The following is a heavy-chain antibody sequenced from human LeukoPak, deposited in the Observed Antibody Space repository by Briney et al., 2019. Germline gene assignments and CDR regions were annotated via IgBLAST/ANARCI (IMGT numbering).Heavy chain of an antibody. Sequence: GGSLRLSCAASGFTFSNYEMNWVRQAPEKGLEWISYISTSGNPIFYADSVKGRFTISRDNAKNSLYLQMNSLRAEDTAVYYCARGFAPHDYWGQGTLVTVSS. CDR3: ARGFAPHDY. J-gene: IGHJ4*02. CDR1: GFTFSNYE. CDR2: ISTSGNPI. V-gene: IGHV3-48*03.